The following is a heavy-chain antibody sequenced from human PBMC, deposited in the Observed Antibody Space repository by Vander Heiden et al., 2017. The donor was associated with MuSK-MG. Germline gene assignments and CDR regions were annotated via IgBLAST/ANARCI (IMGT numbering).Heavy chain of an antibody. J-gene: IGHJ4*02. CDR1: GFTFSCSW. V-gene: IGHV3-74*01. D-gene: IGHD3-22*01. CDR2: INSDGSST. Sequence: EVQLVESVGGFVQPGGSLGLSCAASGFTFSCSWMHWVRHAPGKGLGWVSRINSDGSSTSYEDSVKGRVTISRDNAKNTLYLQMNSLRAEDTAVYYCARGPYYYDSSGYFYYWGQGTLVTVSS. CDR3: ARGPYYYDSSGYFYY.